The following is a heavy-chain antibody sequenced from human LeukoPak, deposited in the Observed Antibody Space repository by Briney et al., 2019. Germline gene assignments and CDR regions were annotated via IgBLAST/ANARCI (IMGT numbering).Heavy chain of an antibody. V-gene: IGHV3-30*02. CDR3: AKGYCSGGSCYGFDY. D-gene: IGHD2-15*01. Sequence: GGSLRLSCAASGFTFSSYWMHWVRQAPGKGLVWVAFIRYDGSNEYYADSVKGRFTISRDNSKNTLYLQMNSLRAEDTAVYYCAKGYCSGGSCYGFDYWGQGTLVTVSS. CDR1: GFTFSSYW. J-gene: IGHJ4*02. CDR2: IRYDGSNE.